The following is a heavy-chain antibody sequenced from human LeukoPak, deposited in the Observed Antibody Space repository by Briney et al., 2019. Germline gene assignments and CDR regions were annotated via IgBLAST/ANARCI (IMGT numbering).Heavy chain of an antibody. V-gene: IGHV4-4*07. D-gene: IGHD2-15*01. CDR3: ARARYCSGGSWYSGKYNWFDP. Sequence: SSETLSLTCTVSGGSISSYYWSWIRQPAGKGLEWIGRIYTSGSTNYNPSLKSRVTMSVDTSKNQFSLKMSSVTAADTAVYYCARARYCSGGSWYSGKYNWFDPWGQGTLVTVSS. CDR1: GGSISSYY. J-gene: IGHJ5*02. CDR2: IYTSGST.